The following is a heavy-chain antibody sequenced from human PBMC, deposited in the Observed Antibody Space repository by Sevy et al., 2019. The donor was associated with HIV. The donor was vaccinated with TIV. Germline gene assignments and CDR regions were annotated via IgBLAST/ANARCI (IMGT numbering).Heavy chain of an antibody. V-gene: IGHV3-15*01. CDR1: GFTFTHAW. CDR2: IQSKIDGGTT. CDR3: TTSSHSPRVWCDFDPRFYFFYYGMDV. J-gene: IGHJ6*02. Sequence: GGSLRLSCAASGFTFTHAWMNWVRQAPGKGLEWVGRIQSKIDGGTTDFAAPVKGRFTISRDDSKNTVFLKMNSLKTVDAVGYYCTTSSHSPRVWCDFDPRFYFFYYGMDVWGQGTTVTVSS. D-gene: IGHD3-9*01.